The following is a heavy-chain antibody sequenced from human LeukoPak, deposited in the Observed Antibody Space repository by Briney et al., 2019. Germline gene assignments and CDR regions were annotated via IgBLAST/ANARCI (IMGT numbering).Heavy chain of an antibody. CDR1: GFTFSGSA. V-gene: IGHV3-23*01. D-gene: IGHD2-2*01. Sequence: SGGSLRLSCAASGFTFSGSAMSWIRQAPGKGLEWVSAISGSGGSTYYADSVKGRFTISRDNSKNTLYLQMNSLRAEDTAVYHCAKDRLRYCSSTSCLGAFDIWAKGQWSPSLQ. CDR3: AKDRLRYCSSTSCLGAFDI. CDR2: ISGSGGST. J-gene: IGHJ3*02.